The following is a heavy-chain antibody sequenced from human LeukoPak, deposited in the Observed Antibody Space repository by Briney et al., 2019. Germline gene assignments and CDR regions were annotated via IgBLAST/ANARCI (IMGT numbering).Heavy chain of an antibody. D-gene: IGHD3-3*01. V-gene: IGHV1-69*06. J-gene: IGHJ4*02. CDR3: ARASLTIDYDFWSGSPRYYCDY. CDR1: GGTFSSYA. CDR2: IIPIFGTA. Sequence: SVKVSCKASGGTFSSYAISWVRQAPGQGLEWMGGIIPIFGTANYAQKFQGRVTITADKSTSTAYMELSSLRSEDTAVCYCARASLTIDYDFWSGSPRYYCDYWGQGTLFTVSS.